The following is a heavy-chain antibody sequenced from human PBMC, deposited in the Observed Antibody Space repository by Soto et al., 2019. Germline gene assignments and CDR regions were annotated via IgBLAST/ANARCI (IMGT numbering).Heavy chain of an antibody. J-gene: IGHJ2*01. CDR3: ARVRCSGGSCYSYWYFDL. V-gene: IGHV1-69*01. CDR1: GGTFSSYA. Sequence: QVQLVQSGAEVKKPGSSVKVSCKASGGTFSSYAISWVRQAPGQGLEWMGGIIPIFGTANYAQKFQGRVTIPADESTSTAYMELGSLRSEDTAVYYCARVRCSGGSCYSYWYFDLWGRGTLVTVSS. CDR2: IIPIFGTA. D-gene: IGHD2-15*01.